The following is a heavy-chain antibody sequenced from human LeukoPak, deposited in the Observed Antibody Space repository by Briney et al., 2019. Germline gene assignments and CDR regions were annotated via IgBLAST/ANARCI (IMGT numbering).Heavy chain of an antibody. CDR1: GYTFTSYG. J-gene: IGHJ6*03. CDR2: ISAYNGNT. D-gene: IGHD3-10*01. Sequence: GASVKVSCKASGYTFTSYGISWVRQAPGQGMDWMGWISAYNGNTNYAYKLHGRVTMTTDTSTSTAYMELRSLRSDDTAVYYCARERITMVRGVLLNYYYYYMDVWGKGTTVTVSS. V-gene: IGHV1-18*01. CDR3: ARERITMVRGVLLNYYYYYMDV.